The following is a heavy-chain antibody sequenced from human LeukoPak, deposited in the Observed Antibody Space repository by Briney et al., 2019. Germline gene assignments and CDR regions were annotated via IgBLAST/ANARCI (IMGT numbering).Heavy chain of an antibody. CDR3: ARGPSAYCSGGSCYSGSAWFDP. CDR2: MNPNSGNT. D-gene: IGHD2-15*01. V-gene: IGHV1-8*01. J-gene: IGHJ5*02. Sequence: GASVKVSFKASGYTFTSFDINWVRQATGQGLEWMGWMNPNSGNTGCAQKFQGRVTMTRNTSISTAYMELSSLRSEDTAVYYCARGPSAYCSGGSCYSGSAWFDPWGQGTLVTVSS. CDR1: GYTFTSFD.